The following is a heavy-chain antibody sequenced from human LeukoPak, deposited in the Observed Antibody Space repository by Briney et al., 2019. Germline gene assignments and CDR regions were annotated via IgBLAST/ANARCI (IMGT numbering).Heavy chain of an antibody. CDR1: GYTWSSYD. CDR3: ARGGPLSLGITMVRGVQYYYYYMDV. V-gene: IGHV1-8*03. D-gene: IGHD3-10*01. Sequence: GASVKLSFKAAGYTWSSYDINWGRQATGQGLEWMGWMKPNSSNTSYSKKFQGRVTITRNTSISTAYMELSSLRSEDTAVYYCARGGPLSLGITMVRGVQYYYYYMDVWGKGTTVTISS. J-gene: IGHJ6*03. CDR2: MKPNSSNT.